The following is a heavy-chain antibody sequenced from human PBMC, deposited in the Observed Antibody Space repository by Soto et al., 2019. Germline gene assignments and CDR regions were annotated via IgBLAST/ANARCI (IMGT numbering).Heavy chain of an antibody. CDR1: GFTVGNNY. V-gene: IGHV3-53*01. D-gene: IGHD3-10*01. J-gene: IGHJ4*02. Sequence: EVQLVESGGGLIQPGGSLKLSCAASGFTVGNNYMSWVRQAPGKGLEWVSLIYSTGTTKYADSVKGRFTVSRDNAKSTLYLQRNSLRAEDTAVYYCAKDGRGSGSHYDSFGYWGQGTLVTVSS. CDR3: AKDGRGSGSHYDSFGY. CDR2: IYSTGTT.